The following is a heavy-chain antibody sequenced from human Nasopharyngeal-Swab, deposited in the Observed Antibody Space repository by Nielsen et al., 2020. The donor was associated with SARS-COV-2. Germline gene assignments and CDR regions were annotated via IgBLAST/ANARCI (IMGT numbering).Heavy chain of an antibody. CDR1: GFTFSYYS. Sequence: GDSLNISCAASGFTFSYYSMNWVRQSSGKGLDWVSSISSCRSYIYYADSWKGRFTISRDNAQHSLYLQMYSLRVEDTSIYYCARDGIVGVTSRDDSDAFDIWGQGTMVIVSS. D-gene: IGHD1-26*01. CDR3: ARDGIVGVTSRDDSDAFDI. J-gene: IGHJ3*02. CDR2: ISSCRSYI. V-gene: IGHV3-21*01.